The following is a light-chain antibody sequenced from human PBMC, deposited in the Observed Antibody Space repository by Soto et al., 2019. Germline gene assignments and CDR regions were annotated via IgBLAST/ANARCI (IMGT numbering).Light chain of an antibody. V-gene: IGLV2-23*03. CDR1: SSDVGSYNL. CDR2: EGS. Sequence: QSVLTQPASVSGSPGQSSTISCTGTSSDVGSYNLVSWYQQHPGKAPNLMIYEGSKRPSGVSNRFSGSKSGNTASLTISGLQAEDEADYYCCSYAGSSTFVFGTGTKLTVL. J-gene: IGLJ1*01. CDR3: CSYAGSSTFV.